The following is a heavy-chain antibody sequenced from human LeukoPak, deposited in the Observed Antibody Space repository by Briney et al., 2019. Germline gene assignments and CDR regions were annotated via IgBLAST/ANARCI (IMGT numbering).Heavy chain of an antibody. CDR1: GFTFSSYS. CDR3: ARAGVRFLEWLLTPRPPYFAY. Sequence: GGSLRLSCAASGFTFSSYSMNWVRQAPGKGLEWVSSISSSSSYIYYADSVKGRFTISRDNAKNSLYLQMNSLRAEDTAVYYCARAGVRFLEWLLTPRPPYFAYWGQGTLVTVSS. CDR2: ISSSSSYI. V-gene: IGHV3-21*01. D-gene: IGHD3-3*01. J-gene: IGHJ4*02.